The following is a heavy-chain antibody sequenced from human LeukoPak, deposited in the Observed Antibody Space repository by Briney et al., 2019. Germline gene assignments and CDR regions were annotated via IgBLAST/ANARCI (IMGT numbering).Heavy chain of an antibody. CDR1: GFTFSSYG. V-gene: IGHV3-30*19. D-gene: IGHD6-19*01. CDR2: ISYDGSNK. J-gene: IGHJ4*02. Sequence: GGSLRLSCAASGFTFSSYGMHWVRQAPGKGLEWVAVISYDGSNKYYADSVKGRFTVSRDNSKNTLYLQMNSLRAEDTAVYYCARARSGWYLGQFDYWGQGTLVTVSS. CDR3: ARARSGWYLGQFDY.